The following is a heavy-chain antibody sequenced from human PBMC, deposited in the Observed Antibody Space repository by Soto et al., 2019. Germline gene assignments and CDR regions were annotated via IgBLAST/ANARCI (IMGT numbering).Heavy chain of an antibody. J-gene: IGHJ4*02. CDR1: GDSFTSYD. CDR3: ARGLISRGLVATH. V-gene: IGHV1-8*01. CDR2: MNSNSGNT. Sequence: QVQLVQSGAEVKKPGASVKVSCKTSGDSFTSYDINWVRQAPGQGLEWLGRMNSNSGNTGYSDNFQGRVSMTRDTSISTAYLELTNLRSDDTAVYYCARGLISRGLVATHWGQGTLVTVSS. D-gene: IGHD3-10*01.